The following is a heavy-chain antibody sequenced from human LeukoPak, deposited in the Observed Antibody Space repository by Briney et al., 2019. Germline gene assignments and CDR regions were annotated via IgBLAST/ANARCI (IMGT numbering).Heavy chain of an antibody. Sequence: GASVKVSCKASGYTFTSYYMHWVRQAPGQGLEWMGIINPSGGSTSYAQKFQGRVTMTRDTSTSTVYMELSSLRSEDTAVYYCAISGRGDIRYFGWLFPRYGMDVWGQGTTVTVSS. D-gene: IGHD3-9*01. CDR2: INPSGGST. V-gene: IGHV1-46*01. CDR1: GYTFTSYY. J-gene: IGHJ6*02. CDR3: AISGRGDIRYFGWLFPRYGMDV.